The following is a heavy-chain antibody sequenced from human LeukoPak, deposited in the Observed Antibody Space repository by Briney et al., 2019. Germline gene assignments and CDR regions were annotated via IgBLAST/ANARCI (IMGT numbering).Heavy chain of an antibody. CDR1: GVTLRSYA. V-gene: IGHV3-23*01. CDR2: IDGSGYST. J-gene: IGHJ3*01. D-gene: IGHD2-15*01. CDR3: AKSYSYAFDV. Sequence: GGSLRLSCAASGVTLRSYAMSWVRRAPGKGLEWVSSIDGSGYSTYYADSVKGRFTISRDNSKNTLYLQMNSLRAEDTAVYYCAKSYSYAFDVWGQGTMVTVSS.